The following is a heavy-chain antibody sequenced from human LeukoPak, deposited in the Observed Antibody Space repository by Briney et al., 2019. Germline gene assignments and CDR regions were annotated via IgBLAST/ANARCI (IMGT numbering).Heavy chain of an antibody. CDR3: AAVGRAGHPGY. CDR1: GFTFSCYE. V-gene: IGHV3-48*03. D-gene: IGHD2-2*01. Sequence: GGSLRLSCEASGFTFSCYEMSWVRQAPGKGLEWLSYINSGGSGIHYAGSVNGRFTISRDNAKNSLYLQMNSLRVEDTAFYYGAAVGRAGHPGYWGQGTLVTVSS. J-gene: IGHJ4*02. CDR2: INSGGSGI.